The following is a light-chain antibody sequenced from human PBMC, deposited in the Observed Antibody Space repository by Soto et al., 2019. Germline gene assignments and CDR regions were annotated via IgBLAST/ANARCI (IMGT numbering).Light chain of an antibody. V-gene: IGKV3-15*01. CDR3: QQYNNWPLT. J-gene: IGKJ4*01. CDR2: GAS. CDR1: QSDSSN. Sequence: EIVMTQSPATLSVSPGERATLSCRASQSDSSNLAWYQKKPGQAPRLLIYGASTRATGISARFSGSGSGTEFTLTISSLQSEDFAVYYCQQYNNWPLTFGGGTKVEIK.